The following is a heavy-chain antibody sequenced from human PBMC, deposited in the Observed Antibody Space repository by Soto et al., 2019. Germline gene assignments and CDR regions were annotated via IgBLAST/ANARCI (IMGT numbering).Heavy chain of an antibody. J-gene: IGHJ4*02. CDR3: ARLGDYTFDD. Sequence: PGESQTGTGKVSGYSFTHYWIGWVRQMAGKGLEWMGIIYPGDSDTRYSPSLQGQVTISADKSISTAYLQWSSLKASDTAMYYCARLGDYTFDDWGQGTMVPVSS. D-gene: IGHD4-17*01. CDR1: GYSFTHYW. CDR2: IYPGDSDT. V-gene: IGHV5-51*01.